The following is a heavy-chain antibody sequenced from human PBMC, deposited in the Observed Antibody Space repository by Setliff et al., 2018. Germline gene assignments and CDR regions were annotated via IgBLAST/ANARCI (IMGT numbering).Heavy chain of an antibody. J-gene: IGHJ3*02. CDR1: GYTFTGHY. Sequence: ASVQVSCKASGYTFTGHYMHWVRQAPGLGLEWMGTINPSSGRTSYAQKFQGRVTMTRDTSTSTVYMDMSSLRSEDTAVYYCARDVFPYHYEGAFDIWGQGTMVTVSS. V-gene: IGHV1-46*01. CDR2: INPSSGRT. CDR3: ARDVFPYHYEGAFDI. D-gene: IGHD3-22*01.